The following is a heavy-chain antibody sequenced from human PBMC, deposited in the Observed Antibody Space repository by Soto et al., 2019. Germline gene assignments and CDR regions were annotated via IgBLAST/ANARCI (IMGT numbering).Heavy chain of an antibody. CDR2: INPNSGGT. J-gene: IGHJ4*02. Sequence: ASVKVSCKASGYTFTGYYMHWVRQAPGQGLEWMGWINPNSGGTNYAQKFQGRVTMTRDTSISTAYMELSRLRSDDTAVYYCARDQNGAYLSFDFWGQGTLVTVSS. CDR3: ARDQNGAYLSFDF. V-gene: IGHV1-2*02. CDR1: GYTFTGYY. D-gene: IGHD4-17*01.